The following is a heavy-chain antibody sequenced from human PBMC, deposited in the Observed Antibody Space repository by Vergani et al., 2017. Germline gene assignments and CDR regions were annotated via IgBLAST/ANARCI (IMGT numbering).Heavy chain of an antibody. D-gene: IGHD3-10*01. J-gene: IGHJ4*02. V-gene: IGHV3-48*04. CDR1: GFTFSSYS. CDR2: ISSSSSTI. Sequence: EVQLVESGGGLVQPWGSLRLSCAASGFTFSSYSMNWVRQAPGKGLEWVSYISSSSSTIYYADSVKGRFTISRDNAKNSLYLQMNSLRAEDTAVYYCARDESRVPQYYYGSGSYFGYWGQGTLVTVSS. CDR3: ARDESRVPQYYYGSGSYFGY.